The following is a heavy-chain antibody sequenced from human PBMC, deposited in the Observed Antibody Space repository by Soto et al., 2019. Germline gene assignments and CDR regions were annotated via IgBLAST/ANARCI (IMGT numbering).Heavy chain of an antibody. CDR3: ARSLPNQLPSSPELDY. CDR2: INPNSGGI. CDR1: GYTFTGYY. D-gene: IGHD2-2*01. J-gene: IGHJ4*02. Sequence: GASVKVSCKASGYTFTGYYMHWVRQAPGQGLEWMGWINPNSGGINYAQKFQGWVTMTRDTSISTAYMELSRLRSDDTAVYYCARSLPNQLPSSPELDYWGQGTLVTVSS. V-gene: IGHV1-2*04.